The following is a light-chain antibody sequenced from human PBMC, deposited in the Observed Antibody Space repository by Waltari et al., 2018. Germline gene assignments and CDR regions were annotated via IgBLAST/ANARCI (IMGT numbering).Light chain of an antibody. J-gene: IGLJ3*02. CDR2: SNN. CDR3: SAWDDSVNGVV. V-gene: IGLV1-44*01. CDR1: ATNIGSNA. Sequence: QSVLTQPPSASGTPGQRVSISCSGSATNIGSNAVHWYQQLPGTAPKLLIHSNNQRPSGVPDRFSGSKSGTSASLAISGLQSEDEVDYYCSAWDDSVNGVVFGGGTKVTVL.